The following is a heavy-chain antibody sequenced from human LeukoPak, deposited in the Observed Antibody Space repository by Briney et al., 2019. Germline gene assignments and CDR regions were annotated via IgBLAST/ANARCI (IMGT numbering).Heavy chain of an antibody. D-gene: IGHD6-19*01. V-gene: IGHV1-18*01. J-gene: IGHJ4*02. Sequence: ASVKVSCTASGYTFTIYGISWVRQAPGQGPEWMGWISAYNGNTNYAQKFQGRVTMTTDTSTSTAYMELRSLKSDDTAVYYCARDGRSSGWYLHWGQGTLVTVSS. CDR2: ISAYNGNT. CDR3: ARDGRSSGWYLH. CDR1: GYTFTIYG.